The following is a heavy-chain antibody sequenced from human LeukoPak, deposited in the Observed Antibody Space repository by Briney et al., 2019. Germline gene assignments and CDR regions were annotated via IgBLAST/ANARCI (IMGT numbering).Heavy chain of an antibody. CDR1: GFTFSSYS. CDR3: ARDGGDSSGYWFDY. J-gene: IGHJ4*02. Sequence: GGSLRLSCAASGFTFSSYSMNWVRQAPGKGLEWVSYISSSSSTIYYADPVKGRFTISRDNAKNSLYLQMNSLRAEDTAVYYCARDGGDSSGYWFDYWGQGTLVTVSS. V-gene: IGHV3-48*01. D-gene: IGHD3-22*01. CDR2: ISSSSSTI.